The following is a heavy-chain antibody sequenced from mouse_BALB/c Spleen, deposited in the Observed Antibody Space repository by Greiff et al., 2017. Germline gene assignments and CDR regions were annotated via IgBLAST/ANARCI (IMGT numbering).Heavy chain of an antibody. V-gene: IGHV5-6*01. CDR3: ARQTTPSSGLFDY. CDR2: ISSGGSYT. CDR1: GFTFSSYG. J-gene: IGHJ2*01. Sequence: EVKLMESGGDLVKPGGSLKLSCAASGFTFSSYGMSWVRQTPDKRLEWVATISSGGSYTYYPDSVKGRFTISRDNAKNTLYLQMSSLKSEDTAMYYCARQTTPSSGLFDYWGQGTTLTVSS. D-gene: IGHD1-2*01.